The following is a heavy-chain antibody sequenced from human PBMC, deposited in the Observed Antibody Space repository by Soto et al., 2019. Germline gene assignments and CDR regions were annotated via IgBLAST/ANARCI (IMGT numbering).Heavy chain of an antibody. Sequence: LSLTCDVSGDSISTSPYYWGWIRQPPGKGLEWIASIYYSGATYYNPSLQSRVTISVDTSNNRFSLTLSSLTAADTAVYFCARLAYSGYLQTWGQGSLVTVSS. V-gene: IGHV4-39*02. D-gene: IGHD1-26*01. CDR2: IYYSGAT. J-gene: IGHJ1*01. CDR3: ARLAYSGYLQT. CDR1: GDSISTSPYY.